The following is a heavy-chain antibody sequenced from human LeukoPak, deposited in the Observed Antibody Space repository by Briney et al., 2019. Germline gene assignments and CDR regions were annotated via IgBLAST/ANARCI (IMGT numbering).Heavy chain of an antibody. D-gene: IGHD3-22*01. J-gene: IGHJ4*02. CDR2: ISYDGSNK. CDR3: ARGGRNYYDSSGYYPTFDY. CDR1: GFTFSSYA. Sequence: GGSLRLSCAASGFTFSSYAMHWVRRAPGKGLEWVAVISYDGSNKYYADSVKGRFTISRDNSKNTLYMQMNSLRAEDTAVYYCARGGRNYYDSSGYYPTFDYWGQGTLVTVSS. V-gene: IGHV3-30*04.